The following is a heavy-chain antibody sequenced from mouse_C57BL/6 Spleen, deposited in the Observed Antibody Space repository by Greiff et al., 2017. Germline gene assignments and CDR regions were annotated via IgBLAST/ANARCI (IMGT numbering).Heavy chain of an antibody. CDR2: ISSGGSYT. CDR1: GFTFSSYG. Sequence: EVMLVESGGDLVKPGGSLKLSCAASGFTFSSYGMSWVRQTPDKRLEWVATISSGGSYTYYPDSVKGRFTISRDNAKNTLYLQMSSLKSEDTAMYYCARLYDYDVGFDYWGQGTTLTVSS. D-gene: IGHD2-4*01. V-gene: IGHV5-6*01. J-gene: IGHJ2*01. CDR3: ARLYDYDVGFDY.